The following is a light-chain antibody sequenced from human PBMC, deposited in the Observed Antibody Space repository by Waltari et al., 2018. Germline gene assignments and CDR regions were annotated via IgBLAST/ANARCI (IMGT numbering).Light chain of an antibody. CDR2: STY. J-gene: IGKJ4*01. Sequence: EIVLTQSPGTLSLSPGDRATLSCRASQPVSTIALSWYQRKPGQAPRVLIYSTYNRATGIPDRFSGSGSETDFTLTINRLAPEDFAMYYCQQYDGIVVTFGGGTKVEI. CDR1: QPVSTIA. CDR3: QQYDGIVVT. V-gene: IGKV3-20*01.